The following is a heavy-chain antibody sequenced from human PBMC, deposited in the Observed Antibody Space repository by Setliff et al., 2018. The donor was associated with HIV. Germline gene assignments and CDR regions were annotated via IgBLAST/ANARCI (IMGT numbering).Heavy chain of an antibody. V-gene: IGHV3-20*04. Sequence: GGSLRLSCAASGFTFDDYGMNWVRQVPGKGLEWVSGTSWSSATYADSVKGRFTNSRDNAKNTLYLQMDSLRAEDTAVYYCARGGANPSWFDSWGQGTLVTVSS. CDR3: ARGGANPSWFDS. D-gene: IGHD3-16*01. J-gene: IGHJ5*01. CDR2: TSWSSA. CDR1: GFTFDDYG.